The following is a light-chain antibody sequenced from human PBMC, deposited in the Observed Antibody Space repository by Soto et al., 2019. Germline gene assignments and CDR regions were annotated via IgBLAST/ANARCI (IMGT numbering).Light chain of an antibody. CDR3: CSYTSSNTYV. CDR1: SSDVGGFDY. Sequence: QSVLTQPASMSGPLGQSITIYCTGTSSDVGGFDYVSWYQHQPGKAPKLIIYDVTSRPSGVSSHFSGSKSGNTASLTISGLLAEDEADDHCCSYTSSNTYVFGTGTKGTGL. V-gene: IGLV2-14*03. J-gene: IGLJ1*01. CDR2: DVT.